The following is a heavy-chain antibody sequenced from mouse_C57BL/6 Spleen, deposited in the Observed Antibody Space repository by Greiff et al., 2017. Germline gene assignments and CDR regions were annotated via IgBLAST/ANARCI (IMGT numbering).Heavy chain of an antibody. CDR2: IHPNSGST. D-gene: IGHD1-1*01. V-gene: IGHV1-64*01. J-gene: IGHJ2*01. Sequence: QVQLQQPGAELVKPGASVKLSCKASGYTFTSYWMHWVKQRPGQGLEWIGMIHPNSGSTNYNEKFKSKATLTVDKSSSTAYMQISSLTSEDAAVYYCASQVLITTVDYWGQGTTLTVSS. CDR1: GYTFTSYW. CDR3: ASQVLITTVDY.